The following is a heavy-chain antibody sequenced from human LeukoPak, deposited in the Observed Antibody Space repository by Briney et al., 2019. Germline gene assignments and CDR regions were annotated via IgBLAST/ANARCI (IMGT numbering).Heavy chain of an antibody. CDR3: ARARGTH. D-gene: IGHD3-16*01. V-gene: IGHV4-59*01. CDR2: IYYSGST. CDR1: GGSISSYY. J-gene: IGHJ4*02. Sequence: SETLSLTCTVSGGSISSYYWSWIRQPPGKGLEWIGYIYYSGSTNYNPSLKSRVTISVDTSKNQFSLKLSSVTAADTAVYYCARARGTHWGQGTLVTVSS.